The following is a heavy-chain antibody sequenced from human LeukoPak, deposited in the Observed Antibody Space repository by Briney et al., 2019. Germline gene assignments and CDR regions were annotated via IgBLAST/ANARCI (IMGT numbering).Heavy chain of an antibody. V-gene: IGHV1-69*13. CDR1: GGTFSSYA. J-gene: IGHJ4*02. CDR3: ARGLVARKSVLLHYY. Sequence: GASVTVSCKASGGTFSSYAISWVRQAPGQGLEWMGGIIPIFGTANYAQKFQGRVTITADESTSTAYMELSSLRSEDTAVYYCARGLVARKSVLLHYYWGQGTLVTVSS. CDR2: IIPIFGTA. D-gene: IGHD3-10*01.